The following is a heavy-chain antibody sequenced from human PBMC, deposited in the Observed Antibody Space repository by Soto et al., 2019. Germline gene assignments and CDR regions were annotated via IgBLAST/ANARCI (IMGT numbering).Heavy chain of an antibody. CDR1: GGSISSGGYS. V-gene: IGHV4-30-2*01. CDR2: IYHSGST. Sequence: QLQLQESGSGLVKPSQTLSLTCAVSGGSISSGGYSWSWIRQPPGKGLEWIGYIYHSGSTYYNPSLTCRVTISVDRSKNQFSLKLSSVTAADTAVYYCARAHYGDYGYGMDVWGQGTTVTVSS. CDR3: ARAHYGDYGYGMDV. D-gene: IGHD4-17*01. J-gene: IGHJ6*02.